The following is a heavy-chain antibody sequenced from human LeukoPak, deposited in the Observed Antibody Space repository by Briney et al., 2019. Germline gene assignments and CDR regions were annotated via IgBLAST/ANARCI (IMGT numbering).Heavy chain of an antibody. Sequence: ASVKVSCKASGYTFTSYGISWVRQAPGQGLEWMGWISAYNDNTNYAQKLQGRVTITTDTSTSTAYMELRSLRSDDTAVYYCARVKDYYDSSGYYLSYFDYWGQGTLVTVSS. V-gene: IGHV1-18*01. CDR2: ISAYNDNT. D-gene: IGHD3-22*01. J-gene: IGHJ4*02. CDR1: GYTFTSYG. CDR3: ARVKDYYDSSGYYLSYFDY.